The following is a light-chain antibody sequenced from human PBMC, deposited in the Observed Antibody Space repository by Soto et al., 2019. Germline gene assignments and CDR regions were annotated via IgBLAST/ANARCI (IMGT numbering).Light chain of an antibody. CDR1: QGIAPY. CDR3: QKYNSAPLT. J-gene: IGKJ4*01. CDR2: ATS. Sequence: DVQMTQSPSSLSAFVGDRVTITCRASQGIAPYLAWFQQKPGKVPKLLIYATSTLHSGVPSRFSGSGSGTDFTLTINSLQPEDGGTYYCQKYNSAPLTFGGGTKVEIK. V-gene: IGKV1-27*01.